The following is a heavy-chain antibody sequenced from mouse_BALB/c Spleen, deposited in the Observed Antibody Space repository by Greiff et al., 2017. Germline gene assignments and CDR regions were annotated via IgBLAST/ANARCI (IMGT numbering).Heavy chain of an antibody. Sequence: DVMLVESGGGLVKPGGSLKLSCAASGFTFSDYYMYWVRQTPEKRLEWVATISDGGSYTYYPDSVKGRFTISRDNAKNNLYLQMSSLKSEDTAMYYCARDYGDVYYYAMDYWGQGTSVTVSS. J-gene: IGHJ4*01. CDR2: ISDGGSYT. CDR3: ARDYGDVYYYAMDY. V-gene: IGHV5-4*02. D-gene: IGHD2-13*01. CDR1: GFTFSDYY.